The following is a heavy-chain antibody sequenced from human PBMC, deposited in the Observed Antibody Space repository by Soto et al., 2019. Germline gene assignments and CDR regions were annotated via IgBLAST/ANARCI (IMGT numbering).Heavy chain of an antibody. CDR1: GYSFTSYW. CDR2: IYPGDSDT. V-gene: IGHV5-51*01. D-gene: IGHD3-9*01. CDR3: ARGYEILTGEYPYCGMDV. J-gene: IGHJ6*02. Sequence: PGESLKISCKGSGYSFTSYWIGWVRQMPGKGLEWMGIIYPGDSDTRYSPSFQGQVTISADKSISTAYLQWSSLKASDTAMYYCARGYEILTGEYPYCGMDVWCQGTTVNVSS.